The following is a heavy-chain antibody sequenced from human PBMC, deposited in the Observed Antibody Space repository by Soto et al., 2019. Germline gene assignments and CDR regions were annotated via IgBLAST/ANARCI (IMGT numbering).Heavy chain of an antibody. Sequence: QVQLVESGGGVVQPGRSLRLSCAASGFTFSGYGMYWVRQAPGKGLEWVAVIWHDGSNKFYADSVKGRFTISRDNSKNTLYLQMNSLSAEDTAVYYCARDGGGIEDGRYPESYYSYYMDVWGKGTTVTVSS. CDR3: ARDGGGIEDGRYPESYYSYYMDV. V-gene: IGHV3-33*01. CDR2: IWHDGSNK. D-gene: IGHD6-19*01. J-gene: IGHJ6*03. CDR1: GFTFSGYG.